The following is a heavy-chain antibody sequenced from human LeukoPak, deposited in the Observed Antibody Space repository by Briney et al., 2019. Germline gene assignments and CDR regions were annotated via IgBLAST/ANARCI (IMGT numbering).Heavy chain of an antibody. Sequence: GGSLRLSCAASGFTFSSYAMSWVRQAPGKGLEWVSAISGCGGSTYYADSVKGRFTISRDNSKNTLYLQTNSLRAEDTAVYYCAKDPRSAVAEGWGQGTLVTVSS. V-gene: IGHV3-23*01. CDR2: ISGCGGST. J-gene: IGHJ4*02. CDR3: AKDPRSAVAEG. CDR1: GFTFSSYA. D-gene: IGHD6-19*01.